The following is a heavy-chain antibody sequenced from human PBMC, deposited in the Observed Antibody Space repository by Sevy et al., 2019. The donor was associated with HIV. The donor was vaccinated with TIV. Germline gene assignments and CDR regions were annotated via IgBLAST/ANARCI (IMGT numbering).Heavy chain of an antibody. CDR2: ISYDGSKK. CDR1: GFTFSSYI. Sequence: GGSLRLSCAASGFTFSSYIMHWVRQAPGKGLEWVAVISYDGSKKYYADSVKGRFTISRDNSKNTLYLQMNSLRAEDTAVYYCAKGRQLVSGRFGTYFDSWGQGTLVTVSS. J-gene: IGHJ4*02. CDR3: AKGRQLVSGRFGTYFDS. V-gene: IGHV3-30-3*01. D-gene: IGHD6-13*01.